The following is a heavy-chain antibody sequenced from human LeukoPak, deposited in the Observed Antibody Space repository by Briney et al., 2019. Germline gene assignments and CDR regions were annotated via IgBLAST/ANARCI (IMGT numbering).Heavy chain of an antibody. CDR1: GYFISSGNY. V-gene: IGHV4-38-2*01. CDR2: IYHSGST. Sequence: SETLSLTCAVSGYFISSGNYWGWIRQPPGKGLEWIGSIYHSGSTYYNPSLKSRVTISVDTSKNQFSLKLSSVTAADTAVYYCARGYPYYYDSSGPEKYYYYVDVWGKGTTVTVSS. D-gene: IGHD3-22*01. CDR3: ARGYPYYYDSSGPEKYYYYVDV. J-gene: IGHJ6*03.